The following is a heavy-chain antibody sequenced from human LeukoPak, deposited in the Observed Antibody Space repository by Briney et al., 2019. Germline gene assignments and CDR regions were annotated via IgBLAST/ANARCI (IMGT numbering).Heavy chain of an antibody. Sequence: GTSLRLSCEASGFTFSHFGMHWVRQAPGKGLEWVAVIWSDATNQYYADSVKGRFAISRDNFRNTVSLQMNSLRAEDTAVYYRAKDAQRGFDYSNSLEHWGQGSLVTVSS. CDR2: IWSDATNQ. J-gene: IGHJ4*02. CDR3: AKDAQRGFDYSNSLEH. D-gene: IGHD4-11*01. V-gene: IGHV3-33*06. CDR1: GFTFSHFG.